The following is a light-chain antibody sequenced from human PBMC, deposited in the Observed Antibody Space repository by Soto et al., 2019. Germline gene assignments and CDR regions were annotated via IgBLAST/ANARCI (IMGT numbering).Light chain of an antibody. J-gene: IGKJ1*01. Sequence: EVVLTQSPATLSLSPGERATLSCRASQSVGSYLAWYQHKPGQPPMLLIYDASNRATGIPARFSGSGSGTDFTLTISSLEPEDFAVYYCQQRSNWPPTWTFGQGTKVEIK. CDR3: QQRSNWPPTWT. CDR1: QSVGSY. V-gene: IGKV3-11*01. CDR2: DAS.